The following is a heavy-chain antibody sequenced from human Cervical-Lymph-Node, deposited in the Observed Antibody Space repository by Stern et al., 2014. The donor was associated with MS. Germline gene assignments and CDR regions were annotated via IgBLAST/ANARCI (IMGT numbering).Heavy chain of an antibody. D-gene: IGHD5-12*01. V-gene: IGHV5-51*01. CDR1: GYSFSNYW. CDR2: IYPSDFDT. J-gene: IGHJ6*02. CDR3: ARHLATMRPGIGGIRRYNYYAMDV. Sequence: EVQLVESGAEVKKPGESLKISCKGFGYSFSNYWIGWVRQMPGKGLEWMGIIYPSDFDTRYSPSFQGQVTISADNAINTAYLQWISLRASDTSIYYCARHLATMRPGIGGIRRYNYYAMDVWGQGTTVTVSS.